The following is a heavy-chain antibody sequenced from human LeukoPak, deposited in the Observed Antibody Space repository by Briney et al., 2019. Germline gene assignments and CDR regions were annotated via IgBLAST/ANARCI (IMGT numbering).Heavy chain of an antibody. CDR2: ISYDGSNK. D-gene: IGHD2-15*01. Sequence: GGSLRLSCAASAFTFSSYAMHWVRQAPGKGLEWVAVISYDGSNKYYADSVKGRFTISRDNSKNTLYLQMNSLRAEDTAVYYCARDGGLGGYFDYWGQGTLVTVSS. V-gene: IGHV3-30-3*01. CDR1: AFTFSSYA. J-gene: IGHJ4*02. CDR3: ARDGGLGGYFDY.